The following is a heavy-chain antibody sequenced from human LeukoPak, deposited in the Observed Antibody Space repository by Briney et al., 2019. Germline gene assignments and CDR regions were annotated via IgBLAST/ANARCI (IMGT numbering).Heavy chain of an antibody. J-gene: IGHJ4*02. Sequence: SETLSLTCAVYGGSFSGYYWSWIRQPPGKGLEWIGEINHSGSTNYNPSLKSRVTISVDTFKNQFSLKLSSVTAADTAVYYCARGYAMPDYWGQGTLVTVSS. V-gene: IGHV4-34*01. CDR1: GGSFSGYY. CDR2: INHSGST. D-gene: IGHD2-2*01. CDR3: ARGYAMPDY.